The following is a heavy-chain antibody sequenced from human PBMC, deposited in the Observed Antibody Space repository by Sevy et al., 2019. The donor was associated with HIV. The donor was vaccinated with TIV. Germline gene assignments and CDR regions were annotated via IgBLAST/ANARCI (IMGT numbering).Heavy chain of an antibody. CDR1: GYTLTELS. J-gene: IGHJ3*02. CDR2: FDPEDGET. Sequence: ASVKVSCKVSGYTLTELSMHWVRQAPGKGLEWMGGFDPEDGETIYAQKFQGRVTKTEDTSTDTAYMELSSLRSEETAVDYCATVGTTMVRGVITLDAFDIWGQGTMVTVSS. D-gene: IGHD3-10*01. CDR3: ATVGTTMVRGVITLDAFDI. V-gene: IGHV1-24*01.